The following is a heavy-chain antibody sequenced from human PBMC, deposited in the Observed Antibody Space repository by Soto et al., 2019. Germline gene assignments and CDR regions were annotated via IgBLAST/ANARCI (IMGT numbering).Heavy chain of an antibody. J-gene: IGHJ3*02. CDR2: IGAYNGNT. Sequence: QVQLVQSGSEVKKPGASVKVSCKASGYPFSSNGISWVRQAPGRGLEWMGWIGAYNGNTNYAQKVQGRVTMTTDTSTSTAYMELRSLTSDDTAMYYCAREGGPITADAFDIWGQGTMVTVSS. V-gene: IGHV1-18*04. D-gene: IGHD1-26*01. CDR3: AREGGPITADAFDI. CDR1: GYPFSSNG.